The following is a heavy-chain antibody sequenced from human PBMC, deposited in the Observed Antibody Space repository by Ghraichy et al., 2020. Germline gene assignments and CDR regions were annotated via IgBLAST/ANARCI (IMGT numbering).Heavy chain of an antibody. CDR3: ARGLGYCSGGTCYYPWED. J-gene: IGHJ4*02. CDR1: GFIFSGYE. CDR2: INSIGDTI. Sequence: GSLRLSCAASGFIFSGYEMNWVRQAPGKGLEWISYINSIGDTISYADSVKGRFTISRDNAKNSLYLQMKSLRVDDTAVYYCARGLGYCSGGTCYYPWEDWGQGTLVTVSS. D-gene: IGHD2-15*01. V-gene: IGHV3-48*03.